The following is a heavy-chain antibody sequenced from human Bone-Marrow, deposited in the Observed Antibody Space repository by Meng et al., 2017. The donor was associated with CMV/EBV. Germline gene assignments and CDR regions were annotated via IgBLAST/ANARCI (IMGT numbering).Heavy chain of an antibody. J-gene: IGHJ4*02. CDR1: GYSTSSDYY. D-gene: IGHD2-2*01. Sequence: SETLSLTCTVSGYSTSSDYYWGWIRQPPGKGLKWITSMYHTGNTYYNPSLRSRVSISVDTSKNQFSLRLSSVTAADTAVYYCARESVGVPAAYDYWGRGTLVTVSS. CDR3: ARESVGVPAAYDY. CDR2: MYHTGNT. V-gene: IGHV4-38-2*02.